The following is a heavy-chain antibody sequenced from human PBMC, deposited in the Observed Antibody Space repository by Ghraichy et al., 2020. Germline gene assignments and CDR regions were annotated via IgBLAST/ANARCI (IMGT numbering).Heavy chain of an antibody. D-gene: IGHD6-13*01. Sequence: GGSLRLSCAASGFTFSNAWMSWVRQAPGKGLEWVGRIKSKTDGGTTDYAAPVKGRFTILRDDSKNTLYLQMNSLKTEDTAVYYCTTDGAAAVISFFDYWGQGTLVTVSS. CDR3: TTDGAAAVISFFDY. CDR2: IKSKTDGGTT. V-gene: IGHV3-15*01. CDR1: GFTFSNAW. J-gene: IGHJ4*02.